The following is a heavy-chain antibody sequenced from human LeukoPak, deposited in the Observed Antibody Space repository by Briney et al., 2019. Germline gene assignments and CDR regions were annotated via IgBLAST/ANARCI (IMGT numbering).Heavy chain of an antibody. CDR1: GGSISSYY. CDR2: IYYSGST. Sequence: PSETLSLTCTVSGGSISSYYWSWIRQAPGKGLEWIGYIYYSGSTNYNPSLKSRVTISVDTSKNQFSLKLSSVTAADTAVYYCARGLAAAVYYYYYYMDVWGKGTTVTVSS. V-gene: IGHV4-59*01. CDR3: ARGLAAAVYYYYYYMDV. J-gene: IGHJ6*03. D-gene: IGHD6-13*01.